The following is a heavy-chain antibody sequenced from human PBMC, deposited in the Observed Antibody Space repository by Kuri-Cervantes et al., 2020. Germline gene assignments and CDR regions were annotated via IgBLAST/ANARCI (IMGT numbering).Heavy chain of an antibody. CDR3: AHSEVDVVVVAATWLRENDAFDI. CDR2: IYWNDDK. CDR1: GGSISSGGYS. J-gene: IGHJ3*02. Sequence: TLSLTCAVSGGSISSGGYSWSWIRQPPGKALEWLALIYWNDDKRYSPSLKSRLTITKDTSKNQVVLTMTNMDPVDTATYYCAHSEVDVVVVAATWLRENDAFDIWGQGTMVTVSS. V-gene: IGHV2-5*01. D-gene: IGHD2-15*01.